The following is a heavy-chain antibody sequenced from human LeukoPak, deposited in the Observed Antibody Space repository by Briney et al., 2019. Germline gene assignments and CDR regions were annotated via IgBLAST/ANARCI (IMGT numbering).Heavy chain of an antibody. Sequence: PGGSLRLSCAASGFTFSSYGMHWVRQAPGKGLEWVAVISYDGSNKYYADSVKGRFTISRDNSKNTLYLQMNSLRAEGTAVYYCAKGMWEMATITPYFDYWGQGTLVTVSS. CDR2: ISYDGSNK. D-gene: IGHD5-24*01. V-gene: IGHV3-30*18. CDR1: GFTFSSYG. CDR3: AKGMWEMATITPYFDY. J-gene: IGHJ4*02.